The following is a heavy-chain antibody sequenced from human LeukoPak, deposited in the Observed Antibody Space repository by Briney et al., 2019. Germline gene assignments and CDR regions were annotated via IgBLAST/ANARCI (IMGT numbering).Heavy chain of an antibody. CDR1: GFTFSSYS. V-gene: IGHV3-21*05. CDR2: ISSSSSYT. CDR3: ARDRGPAVDDYGDYVKGNDAFDI. D-gene: IGHD4-17*01. Sequence: GGSLRLSCAASGFTFSSYSMNWVRQAPGKGLEWVSYISSSSSYTNYADSVKGRFTISRDNAKNSLYLQMNSLRAEDTAVYYCARDRGPAVDDYGDYVKGNDAFDIWGQGTMVTVSS. J-gene: IGHJ3*02.